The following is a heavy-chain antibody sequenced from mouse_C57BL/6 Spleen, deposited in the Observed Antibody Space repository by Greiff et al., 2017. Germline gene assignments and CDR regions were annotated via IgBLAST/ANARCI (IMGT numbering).Heavy chain of an antibody. CDR3: ARGGREVGGDDY. V-gene: IGHV1-52*01. J-gene: IGHJ2*01. CDR1: GYTFTSYW. D-gene: IGHD3-3*01. Sequence: QVQLQPGAELVRPGSSVKLSCKASGYTFTSYWMHWVKQRPIQGLEWIGNIDPSDSETHYNHKFKDKATLTVDKSSSTAYMQLSSLTSEDSAVYYCARGGREVGGDDYWGQGTTLTVSS. CDR2: IDPSDSET.